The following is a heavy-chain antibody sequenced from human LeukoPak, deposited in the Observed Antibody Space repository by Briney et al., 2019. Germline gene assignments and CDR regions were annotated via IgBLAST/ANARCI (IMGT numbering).Heavy chain of an antibody. J-gene: IGHJ6*03. D-gene: IGHD3-3*01. V-gene: IGHV3-64*01. CDR2: ISSNGGST. Sequence: GGSLRLSCAASGFTFSSYAMHWVRQAPGKGLEYVSAISSNGGSTYYANSVKGRFTISRDNSKNTLYLQIGSLRAEDMAVYYCARGGYDFWSGYPAYYYYMDVWGKGTTVTVSS. CDR3: ARGGYDFWSGYPAYYYYMDV. CDR1: GFTFSSYA.